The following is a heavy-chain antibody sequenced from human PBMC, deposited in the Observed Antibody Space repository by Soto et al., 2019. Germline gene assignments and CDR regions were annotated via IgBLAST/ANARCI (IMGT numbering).Heavy chain of an antibody. D-gene: IGHD3-10*01. CDR1: GYTFTSYG. J-gene: IGHJ4*02. Sequence: QVQLVQSGAEVKKPGASVKVSCKASGYTFTSYGISWVRQAPGQGLEWMGWISAYNGNTNYAQKPQGRXXMXTXKSTSTAYMELRSLRADDTAGYYCASVWFGELGLPYWGQGTLVTVSS. CDR3: ASVWFGELGLPY. CDR2: ISAYNGNT. V-gene: IGHV1-18*01.